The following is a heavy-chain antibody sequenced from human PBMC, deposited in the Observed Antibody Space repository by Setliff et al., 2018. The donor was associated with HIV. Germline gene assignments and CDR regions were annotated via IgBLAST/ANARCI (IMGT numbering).Heavy chain of an antibody. V-gene: IGHV4-4*09. J-gene: IGHJ4*02. CDR3: ARGGSRGSWYWDY. Sequence: NPSETLSLTCTVSGGSISSYYWSWIRQPPGKGLEWIGYIYTSGSVNYNPSLNSRVTISVDTSKNQFSLKVNSVTAADTAVYYCARGGSRGSWYWDYWGQGTLVTVSS. D-gene: IGHD6-13*01. CDR2: IYTSGSV. CDR1: GGSISSYY.